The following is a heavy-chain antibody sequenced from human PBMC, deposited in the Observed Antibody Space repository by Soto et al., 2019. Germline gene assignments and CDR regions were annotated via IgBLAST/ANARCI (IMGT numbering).Heavy chain of an antibody. CDR3: ARGQPYTGTYFASDI. D-gene: IGHD1-26*01. J-gene: IGHJ3*02. CDR2: IYHSGST. Sequence: PSEPLCLSWAVDGGSCGGYGWRWIRQPPGKGLEWIGYIYHSGSTYYNPSLKSRVTISVDKSKNQFSLKLSSVTAADTAVYSCARGQPYTGTYFASDIWGQGTMVTGSS. V-gene: IGHV4-34*01. CDR1: GGSCGGYG.